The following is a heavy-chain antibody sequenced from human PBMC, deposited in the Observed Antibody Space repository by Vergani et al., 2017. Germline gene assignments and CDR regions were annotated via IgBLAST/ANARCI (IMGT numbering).Heavy chain of an antibody. CDR2: INPNSGGT. J-gene: IGHJ5*02. Sequence: QVQLVQSGAEVKKPGASVKVLCKASGYTFTGYYMHWVRQAPGQGLELMGWINPNSGGTNYAQKFQGRVTMTRDTSIRTAYMELSRLRSDDTAEYYCARDRKVPEDRMATINWFDPWGQGTLVTVSS. CDR3: ARDRKVPEDRMATINWFDP. V-gene: IGHV1-2*02. D-gene: IGHD5-12*01. CDR1: GYTFTGYY.